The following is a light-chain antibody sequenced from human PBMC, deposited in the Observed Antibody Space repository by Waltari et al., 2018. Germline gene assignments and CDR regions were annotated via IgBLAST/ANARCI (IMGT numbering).Light chain of an antibody. CDR3: LSRDSSSTRV. J-gene: IGLJ3*02. CDR1: SLSSYY. V-gene: IGLV3-19*01. CDR2: GHD. Sequence: SSELTQDPAVSVALGQTVRITCPGDSLSSYYASWYQKRPGQAPFLVLYGHDNRPSGIPDRFAGSTSGNTASLTITRAQAEDAGVYYCLSRDSSSTRVFGGGTTLTV.